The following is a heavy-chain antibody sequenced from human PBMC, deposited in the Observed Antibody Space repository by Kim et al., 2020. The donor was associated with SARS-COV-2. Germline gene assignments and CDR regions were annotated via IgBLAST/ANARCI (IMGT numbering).Heavy chain of an antibody. J-gene: IGHJ4*02. D-gene: IGHD2-21*01. Sequence: YADSVKGRFTIARDNSKNSLYLQMNSLRAEDTAVYYCARTRGGGDLYYFDYWGQGTLVTVSS. V-gene: IGHV3-30*01. CDR3: ARTRGGGDLYYFDY.